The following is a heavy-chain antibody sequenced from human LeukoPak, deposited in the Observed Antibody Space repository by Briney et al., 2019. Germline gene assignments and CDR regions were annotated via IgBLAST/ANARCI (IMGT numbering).Heavy chain of an antibody. Sequence: GASVKVSCKASGYTFTTYAMNWVRQAPGQGLEWMGWIDSNSGGTNYAQKFQGRVTMTRDTSISTAYMVLNRLRSDDTAVYSCAREYYYSSGNYYNRIDYWGQGTLVTVSS. D-gene: IGHD3-10*01. J-gene: IGHJ4*02. CDR2: IDSNSGGT. CDR1: GYTFTTYA. V-gene: IGHV1-2*02. CDR3: AREYYYSSGNYYNRIDY.